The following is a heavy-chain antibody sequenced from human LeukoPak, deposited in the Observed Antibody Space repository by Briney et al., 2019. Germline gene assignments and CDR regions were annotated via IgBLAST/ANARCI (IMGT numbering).Heavy chain of an antibody. D-gene: IGHD3-22*01. J-gene: IGHJ4*02. CDR3: AREQSSGYLYYFDY. Sequence: PSETLSLTCAVYGGSFSGHYWSWIRQPPGKGLEWIGEINHSGSTNYNPSLESRVTISVDTSKNQFSLKLSSVTAADTAVYYCAREQSSGYLYYFDYWGQGTLVTVSS. CDR1: GGSFSGHY. V-gene: IGHV4-34*01. CDR2: INHSGST.